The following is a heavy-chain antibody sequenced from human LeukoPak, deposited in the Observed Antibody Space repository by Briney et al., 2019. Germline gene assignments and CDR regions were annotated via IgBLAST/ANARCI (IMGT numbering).Heavy chain of an antibody. CDR1: GFSLTTSGVG. V-gene: IGHV2-5*01. Sequence: SGPTLVNPTQTLTLTCTFSGFSLTTSGVGVGWIRQPPGKALEWLALVYWNDAKPYSPSLKNRLTITKDTSKNQVVLTMTNMDPVDTATYYCAYLSAYFDSWGPGTLVTVSS. CDR2: VYWNDAK. CDR3: AYLSAYFDS. J-gene: IGHJ4*02. D-gene: IGHD3-3*01.